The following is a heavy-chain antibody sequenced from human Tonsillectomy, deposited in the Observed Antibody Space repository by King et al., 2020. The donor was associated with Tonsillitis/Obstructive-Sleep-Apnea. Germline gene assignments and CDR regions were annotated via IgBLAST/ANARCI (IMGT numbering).Heavy chain of an antibody. J-gene: IGHJ6*03. D-gene: IGHD1-14*01. CDR2: INHSGIT. Sequence: VQLQQWGAGLLKPSEKLSLTCAVYGGSFSGYYWNWIRRPPGTGLEWIGEINHSGITNYNPSLKSRVTVSLDVSKNQVSLRLSSVTAADTAVYYCAGRITGTTNYYYMDVWGKGTTVTVSS. V-gene: IGHV4-34*01. CDR1: GGSFSGYY. CDR3: AGRITGTTNYYYMDV.